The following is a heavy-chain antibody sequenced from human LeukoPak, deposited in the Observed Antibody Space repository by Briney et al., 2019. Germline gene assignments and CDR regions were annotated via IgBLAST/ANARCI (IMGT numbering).Heavy chain of an antibody. V-gene: IGHV1-2*06. CDR3: ARGAYGAFDI. CDR2: IDPDSGGT. Sequence: ASVKVSCKVSGYTLTELSMHWVRQAPGQGLEWMGRIDPDSGGTNYAQKFQGRVTMTRDTSISTAHMELSRLTSDDTAVYYCARGAYGAFDIWGQGTMVTVSS. J-gene: IGHJ3*02. CDR1: GYTLTELS. D-gene: IGHD4-17*01.